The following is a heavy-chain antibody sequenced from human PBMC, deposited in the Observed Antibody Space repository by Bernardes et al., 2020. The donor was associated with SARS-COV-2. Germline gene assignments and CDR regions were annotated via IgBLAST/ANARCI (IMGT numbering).Heavy chain of an antibody. CDR3: ARTFYYDRGGDSLFDF. Sequence: ASVKVSCKASGYTFSDYYIHWLRQAPGQGLEWMGWISPKSGATNHAHKFQGRVTMTRDSSINTDYMELSRLRSDDTAVYYCARTFYYDRGGDSLFDFWGQGTPVTVSS. CDR2: ISPKSGAT. CDR1: GYTFSDYY. D-gene: IGHD2-21*01. V-gene: IGHV1-2*02. J-gene: IGHJ4*02.